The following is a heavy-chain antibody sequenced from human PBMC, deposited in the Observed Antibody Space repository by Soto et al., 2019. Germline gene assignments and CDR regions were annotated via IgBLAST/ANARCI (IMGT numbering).Heavy chain of an antibody. D-gene: IGHD3-3*01. CDR3: AKGKAHTLFGVDTLFDY. Sequence: EVQLLESGGGLVQPGGSLRLSCAASGFPFGSHAMSWVRQAPGKGLEWVSLVSGNGGTTNYADSVKGRLTISRDNSQKTLYLQMNSLRAEDTTIYYCAKGKAHTLFGVDTLFDYWGQGTLVTVSS. CDR2: VSGNGGTT. V-gene: IGHV3-23*01. CDR1: GFPFGSHA. J-gene: IGHJ4*02.